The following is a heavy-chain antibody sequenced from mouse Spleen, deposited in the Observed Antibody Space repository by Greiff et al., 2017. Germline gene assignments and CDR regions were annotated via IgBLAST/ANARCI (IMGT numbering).Heavy chain of an antibody. D-gene: IGHD2-5*01. CDR3: ARSNRYWYFDV. J-gene: IGHJ1*01. CDR2: ISSGSSTI. CDR1: GFTFSDYG. V-gene: IGHV5-17*01. Sequence: EVKVVESGGGLVKPGGSLKLSCAASGFTFSDYGMHWVRQAPEKGLEWVAYISSGSSTIYYADTVKGRFTISRDNAKNTLFLQMTSLRSEDTAMYYCARSNRYWYFDVWGAGTTVTVSS.